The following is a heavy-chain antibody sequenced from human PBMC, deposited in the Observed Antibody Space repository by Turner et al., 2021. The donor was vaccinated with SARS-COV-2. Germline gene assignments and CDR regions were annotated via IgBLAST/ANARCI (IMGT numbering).Heavy chain of an antibody. J-gene: IGHJ4*02. CDR1: GSPFSSYG. D-gene: IGHD6-19*01. CDR2: IWYDGSNK. Sequence: QVQRVESGGGVVQSGRFLRLSCAASGSPFSSYGMHLVLQAPGKGLEWVAFIWYDGSNKYYTDSVKGRFTISRDNSKNTLYLQMNSLRAEDTAVYYCARPIPSYSSGWYGCYFDYWGQGTLVTVSS. CDR3: ARPIPSYSSGWYGCYFDY. V-gene: IGHV3-33*01.